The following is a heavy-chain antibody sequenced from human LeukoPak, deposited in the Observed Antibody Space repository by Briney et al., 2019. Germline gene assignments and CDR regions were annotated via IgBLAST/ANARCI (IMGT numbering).Heavy chain of an antibody. CDR2: IYYSGST. V-gene: IGHV4-59*01. Sequence: KTSETLSLTCSVSGGSISSYYWSWIRQLPGKGLEWIGYIYYSGSTNYNPSLKSRVTISVDTSKNQFSLKLSSLTAADTAVYYCARGRGDLLHYSDYWGQGTLVTVSS. CDR3: ARGRGDLLHYSDY. D-gene: IGHD2-21*02. CDR1: GGSISSYY. J-gene: IGHJ4*02.